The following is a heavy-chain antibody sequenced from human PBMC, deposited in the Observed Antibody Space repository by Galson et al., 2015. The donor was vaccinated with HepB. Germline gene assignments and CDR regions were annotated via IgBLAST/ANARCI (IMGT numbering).Heavy chain of an antibody. CDR1: GFTFSSHI. CDR2: ITSRATSI. CDR3: ANGGFDF. D-gene: IGHD3-16*01. Sequence: SLRLSCAASGFTFSSHIMHWVRQAPGKGLEWVSSITSRATSIYYADSLKGRFTISRDNAKNSLYLQMNSLGAEDTAVYYCANGGFDFWGQGTMVTVSS. J-gene: IGHJ3*01. V-gene: IGHV3-21*01.